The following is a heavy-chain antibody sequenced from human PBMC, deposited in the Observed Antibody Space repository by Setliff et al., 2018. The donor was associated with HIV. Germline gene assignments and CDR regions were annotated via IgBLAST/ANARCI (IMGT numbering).Heavy chain of an antibody. CDR2: IYYSGST. V-gene: IGHV4-61*03. CDR3: ARVSITYWYSIPRDYYYYMDV. Sequence: SETLSLTCTVSGDSVSSRSYYWSWIRQPPGKGLEWIGYIYYSGSTNYNPSLKSRVTISVDTSKNHFSLKLSSVTAADTAVYYCARVSITYWYSIPRDYYYYMDVWGEGTTVTVS. D-gene: IGHD2-8*02. J-gene: IGHJ6*03. CDR1: GDSVSSRSYY.